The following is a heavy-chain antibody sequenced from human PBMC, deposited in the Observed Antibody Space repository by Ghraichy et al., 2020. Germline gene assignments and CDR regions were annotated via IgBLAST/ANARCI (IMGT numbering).Heavy chain of an antibody. J-gene: IGHJ6*02. CDR1: GFTFSRYT. CDR3: ARDASLPGYSYGRPLYGMDV. Sequence: GGSLRLSFAASGFTFSRYTMNWVRQAPGKGLEWVSCISSSSSYKYYADSVKGRFTISRDNAKNSLYLQMNSLRAEDTAVYYCARDASLPGYSYGRPLYGMDVWGQGTTVTVAS. D-gene: IGHD5-18*01. CDR2: ISSSSSYK. V-gene: IGHV3-21*01.